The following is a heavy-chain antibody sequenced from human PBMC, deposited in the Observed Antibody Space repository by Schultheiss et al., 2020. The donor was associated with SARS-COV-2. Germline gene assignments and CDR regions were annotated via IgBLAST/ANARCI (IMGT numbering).Heavy chain of an antibody. V-gene: IGHV3-15*01. CDR1: GFTFSNAW. Sequence: GGSLRLSCAASGFTFSNAWMSWVRQAPGKGLEWVGRIKSKTDGGTTDYAAPVKGRFTISRDDSKNTLYLQMNSLRAEDTAVYFCAQVVPAASAESPWDYWGQGTLVTVSS. CDR3: AQVVPAASAESPWDY. D-gene: IGHD2-2*01. J-gene: IGHJ4*02. CDR2: IKSKTDGGTT.